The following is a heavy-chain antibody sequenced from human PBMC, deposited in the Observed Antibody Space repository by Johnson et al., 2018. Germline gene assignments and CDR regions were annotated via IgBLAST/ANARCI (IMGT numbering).Heavy chain of an antibody. J-gene: IGHJ2*01. D-gene: IGHD4-23*01. CDR1: GFTFSSYA. CDR3: AGAPWEYGGNSDWDFDL. V-gene: IGHV3-30-3*01. CDR2: ISYDGSNK. Sequence: QVQLVESGGGVVQPGRSLRLSCAASGFTFSSYAMHWVRQAQGKGLEWVAVISYDGSNKYYADSVKGGFTISRDNSKNTLYLQMNSLRAEETAVYYCAGAPWEYGGNSDWDFDLWGRGTLVTVSS.